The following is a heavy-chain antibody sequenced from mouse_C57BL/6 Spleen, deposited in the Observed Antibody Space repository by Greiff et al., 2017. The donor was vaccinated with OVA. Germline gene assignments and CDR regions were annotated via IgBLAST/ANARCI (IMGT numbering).Heavy chain of an antibody. J-gene: IGHJ1*03. V-gene: IGHV1-26*01. CDR2: INPNNGGT. D-gene: IGHD2-1*01. CDR3: IRTCNCGVYWYFEV. Sequence: VQLQQSGPELVKPGASVKISCKASGYTFTDYYMNWVKQSHGQSLEWIGDINPNNGGTSYNQKFKGKATLTVDKSSSTAYIGLRSQTSDDTAVYYCIRTCNCGVYWYFEVWGTGTTVNGST. CDR1: GYTFTDYY.